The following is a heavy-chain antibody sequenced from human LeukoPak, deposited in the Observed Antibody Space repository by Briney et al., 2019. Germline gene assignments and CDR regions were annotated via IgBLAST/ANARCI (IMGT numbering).Heavy chain of an antibody. D-gene: IGHD2-15*01. J-gene: IGHJ4*02. V-gene: IGHV1-2*02. Sequence: ASVKVSCKASGYTFTGYYMHWVRQAPGQGLEWMGWINPNSGGTNYAQKFQGRVTMTRDTSISTAYMELRSLRSDDTAVYYCARGGYCSGGSCLLDFDYWGQGTLVTVSS. CDR2: INPNSGGT. CDR1: GYTFTGYY. CDR3: ARGGYCSGGSCLLDFDY.